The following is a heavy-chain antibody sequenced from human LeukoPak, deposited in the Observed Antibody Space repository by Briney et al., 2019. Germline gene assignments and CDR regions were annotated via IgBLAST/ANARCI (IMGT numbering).Heavy chain of an antibody. J-gene: IGHJ4*02. D-gene: IGHD6-19*01. CDR3: ARVSVDDYFDY. CDR1: GGSISSSSYY. Sequence: SETLSLTCTVSGGSISSSSYYWGWIRQPPGKGLEWIGSIYYSGITNYNPSLKSRVTISVDTSKKQFSLKLSSVTAANTAVYYCARVSVDDYFDYWGQGTLVTVSS. V-gene: IGHV4-39*07. CDR2: IYYSGIT.